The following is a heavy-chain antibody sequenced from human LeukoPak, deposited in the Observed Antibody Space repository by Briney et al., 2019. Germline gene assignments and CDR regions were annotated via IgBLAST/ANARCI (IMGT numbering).Heavy chain of an antibody. V-gene: IGHV4-61*01. CDR2: IYYSGST. D-gene: IGHD3/OR15-3a*01. CDR1: GGSISSSSYY. Sequence: SETLSLTCTVSGGSISSSSYYWSWIRQPPGKGLEWIGYIYYSGSTNYNPSLKRRVTISVDTSKNQFSLKLSSVTAADTAVYYCARDKYDFWSGTLYNWFDPWGQGTLVTVSS. CDR3: ARDKYDFWSGTLYNWFDP. J-gene: IGHJ5*02.